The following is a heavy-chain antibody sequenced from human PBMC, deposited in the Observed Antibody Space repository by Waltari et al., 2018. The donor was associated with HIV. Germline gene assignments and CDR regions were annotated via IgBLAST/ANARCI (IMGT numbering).Heavy chain of an antibody. Sequence: QVQLQESGPGLVKPSETLSLTCTVSGGSVSSARYYWSWIRQPPGKGLEWIGYIYYSGSTNYTPSRKSRVTISVDTSKNQFSLKLSSVTAADTAVYYCARDPLLTGGRNGGMDVWGQGTTVTVSS. D-gene: IGHD7-27*01. J-gene: IGHJ6*02. CDR2: IYYSGST. CDR3: ARDPLLTGGRNGGMDV. CDR1: GGSVSSARYY. V-gene: IGHV4-61*01.